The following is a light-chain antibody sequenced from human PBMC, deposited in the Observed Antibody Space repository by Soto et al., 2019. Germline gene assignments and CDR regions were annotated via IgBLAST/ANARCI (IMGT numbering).Light chain of an antibody. J-gene: IGKJ1*01. CDR1: ESVSSS. CDR3: QQYSSWVWT. Sequence: EIVMTQSPATLSVSPGERVTLSCRTNESVSSSLAWYQQKPGQAPGLLIYGASTRATGIPARFSGSGSGTEFTLTISSLQSEDFAFYYCQQYSSWVWTFGQGTKVEIK. CDR2: GAS. V-gene: IGKV3-15*01.